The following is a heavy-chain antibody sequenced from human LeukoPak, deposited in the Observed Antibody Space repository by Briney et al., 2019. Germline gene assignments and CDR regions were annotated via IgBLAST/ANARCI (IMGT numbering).Heavy chain of an antibody. CDR2: IRYDGSNK. D-gene: IGHD3-3*01. V-gene: IGHV3-30*02. CDR1: GFTFSSYG. CDR3: AKDQVLEWSYYMDV. J-gene: IGHJ6*03. Sequence: GGSLRLSCAASGFTFSSYGMHWVRQAPGKGLEWVAFIRYDGSNKYYADSVKGRFTISRDNSKNTLYLQMNSLRAEDTAVYYCAKDQVLEWSYYMDVWGKGTTVTVSS.